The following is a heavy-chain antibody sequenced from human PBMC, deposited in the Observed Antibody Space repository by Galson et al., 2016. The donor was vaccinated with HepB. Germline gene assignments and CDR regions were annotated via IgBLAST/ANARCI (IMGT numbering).Heavy chain of an antibody. CDR3: ARIYYEILTGLTPWYYFDS. D-gene: IGHD3-9*01. V-gene: IGHV3-33*08. Sequence: SLRLSCAASGFTISSHYMHWVRQAPGKGLEWVAVIWYDGSEKYYADSVKGRFTISRDNSKNTLHLQMNSLRAEDTAVYYCARIYYEILTGLTPWYYFDSWGQGTLVTVSS. CDR1: GFTISSHY. J-gene: IGHJ4*02. CDR2: IWYDGSEK.